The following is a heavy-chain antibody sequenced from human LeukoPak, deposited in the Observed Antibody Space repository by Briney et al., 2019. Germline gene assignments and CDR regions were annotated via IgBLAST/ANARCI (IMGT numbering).Heavy chain of an antibody. CDR3: ARLDYDFWSGNHDY. V-gene: IGHV4-39*01. J-gene: IGHJ4*02. D-gene: IGHD3-3*01. Sequence: SETLSLTCTVSGGSISSTNYYWGWIRQPPGKGLEWIGSIYYSGSTFYNPSLQSRVTISVDTSKNQFSLRLSSVSAADTAVYYCARLDYDFWSGNHDYWGQGTLVTVSS. CDR2: IYYSGST. CDR1: GGSISSTNYY.